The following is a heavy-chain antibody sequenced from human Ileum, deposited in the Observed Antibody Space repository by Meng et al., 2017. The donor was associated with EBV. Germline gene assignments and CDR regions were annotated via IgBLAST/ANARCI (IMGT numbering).Heavy chain of an antibody. Sequence: QVQLQESGPVLGKPSETLSLTCTVSGGSISSYYWSWIRQPPGKGLEWIGYIYSSGSTNYNPSLKSRVTISVDTSKNQFSLNLCSVTAADTAVYYCARGGWSLDYWGQGTLVTVSS. CDR1: GGSISSYY. J-gene: IGHJ4*02. D-gene: IGHD2-15*01. V-gene: IGHV4-59*08. CDR3: ARGGWSLDY. CDR2: IYSSGST.